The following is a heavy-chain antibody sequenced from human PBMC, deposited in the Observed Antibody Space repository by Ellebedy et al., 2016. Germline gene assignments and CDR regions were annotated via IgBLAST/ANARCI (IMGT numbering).Heavy chain of an antibody. CDR2: LSGSGPKT. CDR3: AKHETDGDYYFDL. CDR1: GFTFKTYA. V-gene: IGHV3-23*01. Sequence: GESLKISXAASGFTFKTYALSCVRQAPGEGLEWVSTLSGSGPKTYYADSVQGRFTISRDISKSTLYLQMNSLRAEDTAVYYCAKHETDGDYYFDLWGRGTLVTVSS. J-gene: IGHJ2*01. D-gene: IGHD2-21*01.